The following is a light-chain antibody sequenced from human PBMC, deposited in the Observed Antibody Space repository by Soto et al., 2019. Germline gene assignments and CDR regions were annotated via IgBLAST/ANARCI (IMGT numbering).Light chain of an antibody. CDR3: QQCGSSPIT. Sequence: TQSPSSLSASVGDRVTITCRASQSIRSYLAWYQQKPGQAPRLLIYGAYSRATGITDRFSGSGSGTDFTLTISRLEPEDFAVYYCQQCGSSPITFGPGTRLEIK. V-gene: IGKV3-20*01. CDR1: QSIRSY. J-gene: IGKJ5*01. CDR2: GAY.